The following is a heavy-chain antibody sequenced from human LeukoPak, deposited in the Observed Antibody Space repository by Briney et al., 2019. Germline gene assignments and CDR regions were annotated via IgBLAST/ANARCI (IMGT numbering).Heavy chain of an antibody. D-gene: IGHD1-20*01. Sequence: SVKVSCKASGGTFSSYAISWVRQAPGQGLEWMGGIIPIFGTANYAQKFQGRVTITTDESTSTAYMELSSLRSEDTAVYYCARDFTPGITGTLDYWGQGTLVTVSS. J-gene: IGHJ4*02. V-gene: IGHV1-69*05. CDR3: ARDFTPGITGTLDY. CDR1: GGTFSSYA. CDR2: IIPIFGTA.